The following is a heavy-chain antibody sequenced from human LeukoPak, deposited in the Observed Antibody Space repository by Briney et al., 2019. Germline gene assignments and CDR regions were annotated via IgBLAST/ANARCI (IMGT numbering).Heavy chain of an antibody. D-gene: IGHD3-10*01. V-gene: IGHV1-18*01. CDR2: ISAYNGNT. Sequence: ASVKVSCKASGYTFTSYGISWVRQAPGQGLEWMGWISAYNGNTNYAQKLQGRVTMTTDTSTSTAYMELRSLRPDDTAVYYCARDLDIMVRGVMGTDAFDIWGQGTMVTVSS. CDR3: ARDLDIMVRGVMGTDAFDI. CDR1: GYTFTSYG. J-gene: IGHJ3*02.